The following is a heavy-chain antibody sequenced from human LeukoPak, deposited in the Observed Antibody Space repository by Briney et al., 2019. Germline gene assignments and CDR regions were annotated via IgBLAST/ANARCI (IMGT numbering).Heavy chain of an antibody. CDR1: GYTFTGYY. Sequence: GASVKVSCKASGYTFTGYYMHWVRQAPGQGLEWMGWINPNSGGTNYAQKFQGRVTMTRDTSISTAYIELSRLRSDDTAVYDCARDAYYDFWSGDRDYYYMDVWGKGTTVTVSS. D-gene: IGHD3-3*01. CDR3: ARDAYYDFWSGDRDYYYMDV. J-gene: IGHJ6*03. CDR2: INPNSGGT. V-gene: IGHV1-2*02.